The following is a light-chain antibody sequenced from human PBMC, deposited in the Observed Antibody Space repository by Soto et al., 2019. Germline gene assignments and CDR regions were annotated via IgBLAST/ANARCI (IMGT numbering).Light chain of an antibody. J-gene: IGKJ1*01. V-gene: IGKV3-11*01. Sequence: EIVLTQSPATLSLSPGERATLSCRASQSVSSYSAWYQQKPGQAPRLLIYDASSRATGIPARFSGSGSGTDFTLTISSLDPEDFAVYYCQQRSNWPPTWTFGQGTKVEIK. CDR2: DAS. CDR3: QQRSNWPPTWT. CDR1: QSVSSY.